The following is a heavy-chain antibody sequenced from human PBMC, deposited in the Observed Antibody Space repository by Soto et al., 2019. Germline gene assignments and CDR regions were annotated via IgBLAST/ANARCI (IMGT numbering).Heavy chain of an antibody. CDR3: AKGSYYYGSGSENYYYMDV. CDR1: GFTFSSYA. CDR2: ISGSGGST. J-gene: IGHJ6*03. D-gene: IGHD3-10*01. Sequence: GGSLRLSCAASGFTFSSYAMSWVRQAPGKGLEWVSAISGSGGSTYYADSVKGRFTISRDNSKNTLYLQMNSLRAEDTAVYYCAKGSYYYGSGSENYYYMDVWGKGTTVTVSS. V-gene: IGHV3-23*01.